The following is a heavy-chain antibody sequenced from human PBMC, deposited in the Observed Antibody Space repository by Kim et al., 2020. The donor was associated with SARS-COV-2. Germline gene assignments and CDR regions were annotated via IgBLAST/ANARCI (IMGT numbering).Heavy chain of an antibody. CDR2: IIPIFGTA. Sequence: SVKVSCKASGGTFSSYAISWVRQAPGQGLEWMGGIIPIFGTANYAQKFQGRVTITADESTSTAYMELSSLRSEDTAVYYCVSGFWGLPRYYGMDVWGQGTTVTVSS. CDR3: VSGFWGLPRYYGMDV. CDR1: GGTFSSYA. J-gene: IGHJ6*02. D-gene: IGHD3-10*01. V-gene: IGHV1-69*13.